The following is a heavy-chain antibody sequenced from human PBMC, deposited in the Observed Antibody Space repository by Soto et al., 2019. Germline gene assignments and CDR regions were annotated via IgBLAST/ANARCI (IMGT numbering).Heavy chain of an antibody. CDR1: GYTLTELS. CDR2: FDPEDGET. Sequence: GSVKVSCKVSGYTLTELSMHWVRQAPGKGLEWMGGFDPEDGETIYAQKFQGRVTMTEDTSTDTAYMELSSLRSEDTAVYYCARDGTGTLRYYYYGMDVWGKGTTVTVSS. CDR3: ARDGTGTLRYYYYGMDV. J-gene: IGHJ6*04. V-gene: IGHV1-24*01. D-gene: IGHD1-1*01.